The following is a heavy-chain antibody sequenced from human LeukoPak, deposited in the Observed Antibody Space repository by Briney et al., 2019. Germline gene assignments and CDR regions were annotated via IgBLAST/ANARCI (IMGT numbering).Heavy chain of an antibody. Sequence: SETLSLTCTVSGGSISSYYWSWIRQPPGKGLEWIGYIYYSGSTNYNPSLKSRVTISVDTSKNQFSLKLSSVTAADTAVYYCARDRIQLLDYWGQGTLATVSS. CDR1: GGSISSYY. CDR2: IYYSGST. CDR3: ARDRIQLLDY. D-gene: IGHD5-18*01. V-gene: IGHV4-59*01. J-gene: IGHJ4*02.